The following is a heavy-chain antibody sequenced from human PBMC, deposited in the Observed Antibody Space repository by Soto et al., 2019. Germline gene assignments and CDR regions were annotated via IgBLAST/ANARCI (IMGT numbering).Heavy chain of an antibody. V-gene: IGHV3-53*01. Sequence: EVQLVESGGGLIQPGESLRLSCAASGFTVSISYMSWVRQAPGKGLEWVSTIYRVGSTYYANSVEGRFTISRDNSKNTLYLQMNSLRAEDTATYYCARGKGIGWYESSDYWGQGTLVTVSS. CDR1: GFTVSISY. CDR2: IYRVGST. D-gene: IGHD6-19*01. CDR3: ARGKGIGWYESSDY. J-gene: IGHJ4*02.